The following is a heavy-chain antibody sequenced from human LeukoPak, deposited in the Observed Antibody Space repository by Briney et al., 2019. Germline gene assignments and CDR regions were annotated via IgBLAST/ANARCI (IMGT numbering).Heavy chain of an antibody. D-gene: IGHD3-22*01. CDR2: ISGSGGST. Sequence: GGSLRLSCAASGFTFSSYAMSWVRQAPGKGLEWVSAISGSGGSTYYADSVKGRFAISRDNSKNTLYLQMNSLRAEDTAVYYCAKVTYYYDSSGYYADAFDIWGQGTMVTVSS. CDR3: AKVTYYYDSSGYYADAFDI. V-gene: IGHV3-23*01. CDR1: GFTFSSYA. J-gene: IGHJ3*02.